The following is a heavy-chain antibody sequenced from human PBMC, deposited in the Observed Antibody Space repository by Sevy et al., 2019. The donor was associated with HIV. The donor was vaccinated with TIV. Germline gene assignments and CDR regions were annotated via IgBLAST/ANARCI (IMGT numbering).Heavy chain of an antibody. J-gene: IGHJ4*02. Sequence: GGSLRLSCAPSGFTFSSYAMRWVRQAPGKGLEWVAVISYDGSNKYYEYSVKGRFTISRDKSKNTMYLQMNSLRAEDTAVYYCARDRLAMATIGGYFDYWGQGTLVTVSS. V-gene: IGHV3-30-3*01. D-gene: IGHD5-12*01. CDR3: ARDRLAMATIGGYFDY. CDR1: GFTFSSYA. CDR2: ISYDGSNK.